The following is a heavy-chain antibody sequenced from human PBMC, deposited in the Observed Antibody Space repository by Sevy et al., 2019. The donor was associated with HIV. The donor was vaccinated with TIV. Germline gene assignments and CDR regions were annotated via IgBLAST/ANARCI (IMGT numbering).Heavy chain of an antibody. CDR1: GYTFTSYG. Sequence: ASVKVSCKASGYTFTSYGISWVRQAPGQGLEWMGWISAYNGNTNYAQKLQGRVTMTTDTSTSTAYMELRSLRSDDTAVYYCTRDSSGWLELPSGWFDPWGQGTLVTVSS. CDR3: TRDSSGWLELPSGWFDP. V-gene: IGHV1-18*04. D-gene: IGHD1-7*01. J-gene: IGHJ5*02. CDR2: ISAYNGNT.